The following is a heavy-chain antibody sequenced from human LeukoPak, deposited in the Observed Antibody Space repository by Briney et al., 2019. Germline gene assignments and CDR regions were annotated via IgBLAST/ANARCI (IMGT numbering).Heavy chain of an antibody. V-gene: IGHV3-30*02. Sequence: PGGSLRLSCAASGFTFSSYGMHWVRQAPGKGLEWVAFIRYDGSNKYYADSVKGRFTISRDNSKNTLYLQMNSLRAEDTAVYYCAKDIEWELLTKRGYFDYWGQGTLVTVSS. CDR1: GFTFSSYG. CDR2: IRYDGSNK. J-gene: IGHJ4*02. CDR3: AKDIEWELLTKRGYFDY. D-gene: IGHD1-7*01.